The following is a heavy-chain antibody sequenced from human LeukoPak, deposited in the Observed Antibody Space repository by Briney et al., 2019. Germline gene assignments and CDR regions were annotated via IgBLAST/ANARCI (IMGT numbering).Heavy chain of an antibody. CDR2: ISYDGSNK. J-gene: IGHJ4*02. V-gene: IGHV3-30*18. D-gene: IGHD6-19*01. Sequence: GGSLRLSCAASGFTFSNAWMSWVRQAPGKGLEWVAVISYDGSNKYYADSVKGRFTISRDNSKNTLYLQMNSLRAEDTAVYYCAKHGVSSGWYLDYWGQGTLVTVSS. CDR3: AKHGVSSGWYLDY. CDR1: GFTFSNAW.